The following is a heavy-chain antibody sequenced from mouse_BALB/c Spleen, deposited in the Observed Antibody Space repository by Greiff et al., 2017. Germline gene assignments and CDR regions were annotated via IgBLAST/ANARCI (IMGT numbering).Heavy chain of an antibody. Sequence: QVQLQQSGAGLVKPGASVKLSCKASGYTFTDYIIHWVKQRPGQGLEWIGWFYPGSGSIKYNEKFKDKATLTADKSSSTVYMELSRLTSEDAAVYFCARHDKGAWFAYWGQGTLVTVSA. V-gene: IGHV1-62-2*01. CDR2: FYPGSGSI. CDR1: GYTFTDYI. J-gene: IGHJ3*01. D-gene: IGHD1-3*01. CDR3: ARHDKGAWFAY.